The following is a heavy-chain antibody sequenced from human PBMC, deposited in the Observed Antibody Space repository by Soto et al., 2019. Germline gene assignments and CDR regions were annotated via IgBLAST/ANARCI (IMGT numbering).Heavy chain of an antibody. D-gene: IGHD6-13*01. CDR1: GGSISSGGYY. J-gene: IGHJ5*02. CDR3: ARGAHYSSPFRWFDP. Sequence: QVQLQESGPGLVKPSQTLSLTCTVSGGSISSGGYYWSWIRQHPGKGLEWIGYIYYSGSTYYNPSLKRRVTISVDPSKKPVSLKPRSVTAADTAVYYCARGAHYSSPFRWFDPWGQGTLVTVSS. V-gene: IGHV4-31*03. CDR2: IYYSGST.